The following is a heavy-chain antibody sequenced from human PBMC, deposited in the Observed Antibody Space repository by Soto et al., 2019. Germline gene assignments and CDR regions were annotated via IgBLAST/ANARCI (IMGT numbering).Heavy chain of an antibody. V-gene: IGHV3-23*01. Sequence: GESLKISCAASGFTFSSYAMSWVRQAPGKGLEWVSAISGSGGSTYYADSVKGRFTISRDNSKNTLYLQMNSLKAEDTAVYYCAKVIAAAGTNAFDIWGQGTMVTVSS. CDR3: AKVIAAAGTNAFDI. D-gene: IGHD6-13*01. CDR1: GFTFSSYA. CDR2: ISGSGGST. J-gene: IGHJ3*02.